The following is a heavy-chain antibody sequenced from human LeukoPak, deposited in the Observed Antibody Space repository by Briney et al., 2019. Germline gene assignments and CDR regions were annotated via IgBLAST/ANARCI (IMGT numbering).Heavy chain of an antibody. Sequence: SETLSLTCAVYGGSFSGYYWSWIRQPPGKGLEWIGEINHSGSTNYNPSLKSRVTISVDTSKNQFSLKLSSVTAAGTAVYYCARSRGVSSGWTLDNWFDPWGQGTLVTVSS. CDR2: INHSGST. CDR3: ARSRGVSSGWTLDNWFDP. J-gene: IGHJ5*02. CDR1: GGSFSGYY. D-gene: IGHD6-19*01. V-gene: IGHV4-34*01.